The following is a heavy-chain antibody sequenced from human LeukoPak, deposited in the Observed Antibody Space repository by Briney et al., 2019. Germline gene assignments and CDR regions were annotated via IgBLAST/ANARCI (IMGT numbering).Heavy chain of an antibody. CDR3: TREVERGGSYWGGDS. CDR2: ITSKAYGGTT. J-gene: IGHJ4*02. Sequence: GGSLRLSCATSGFNFEDYAMNWVREAPGKGVQWLGLITSKAYGGTTDLAATVKGRFSISRDESKTIAYLQMNSLKIEYTGVYYCTREVERGGSYWGGDSWGQGTLVTVSS. D-gene: IGHD1-26*01. V-gene: IGHV3-49*04. CDR1: GFNFEDYA.